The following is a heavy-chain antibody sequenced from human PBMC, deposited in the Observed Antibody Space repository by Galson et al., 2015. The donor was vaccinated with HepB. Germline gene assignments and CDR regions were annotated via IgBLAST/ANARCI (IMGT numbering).Heavy chain of an antibody. D-gene: IGHD4/OR15-4a*01. Sequence: SVKVSCKASGYTFTTNGISWVRQAPGQGLEWMGWISANSGNTKYAQNLQGRVTLTRDTSTSTAYLELRSLRSDDTAAYYHARDRDYRFDYWGQGTLVTVSS. CDR2: ISANSGNT. CDR3: ARDRDYRFDY. V-gene: IGHV1-18*04. J-gene: IGHJ4*02. CDR1: GYTFTTNG.